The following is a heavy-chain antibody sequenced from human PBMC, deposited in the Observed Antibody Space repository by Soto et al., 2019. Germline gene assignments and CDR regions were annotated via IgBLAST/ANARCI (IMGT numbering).Heavy chain of an antibody. J-gene: IGHJ4*02. CDR3: ARGVGDPMARVVITIGLDY. CDR1: GGSISSGDYY. Sequence: PSETMSLTCTVSGGSISSGDYYWSWIRKPPGKGLEWIGYIYYSGSTYYTPSLKSRVTISVDTSKNQFSLKLSSVTAADTAVYYCARGVGDPMARVVITIGLDYWGQGTLVTVSS. CDR2: IYYSGST. D-gene: IGHD3-22*01. V-gene: IGHV4-30-4*01.